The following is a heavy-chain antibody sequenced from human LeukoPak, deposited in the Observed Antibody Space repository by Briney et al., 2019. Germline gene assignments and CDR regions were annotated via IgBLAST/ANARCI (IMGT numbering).Heavy chain of an antibody. J-gene: IGHJ4*02. CDR3: ARDKSLDY. CDR2: IYHSGST. V-gene: IGHV4-30-2*01. CDR1: GGSISSGGYY. Sequence: SETLSLTCTVSGGSISSGGYYWSWIRQPPGKGLEWIGYIYHSGSTYYNPSLESRVTISVDRSKNQFSLKLSSVTAADTAVYYCARDKSLDYWGQGTLVTVSS.